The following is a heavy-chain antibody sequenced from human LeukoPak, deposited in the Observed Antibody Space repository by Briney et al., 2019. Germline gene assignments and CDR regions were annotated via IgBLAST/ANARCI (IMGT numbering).Heavy chain of an antibody. D-gene: IGHD4-17*01. J-gene: IGHJ4*02. CDR1: GYSISSGYY. V-gene: IGHV4-38-2*02. Sequence: SETLSLTCTVSGYSISSGYYWGWIRQPPGKGLEWIESIFHSGSIYYNPSLKSRVTISVDTSKNQFSLKLSSVTAADTAVYYCERAGVDYGDYYCDYWGQGTLVTVSS. CDR3: ERAGVDYGDYYCDY. CDR2: IFHSGSI.